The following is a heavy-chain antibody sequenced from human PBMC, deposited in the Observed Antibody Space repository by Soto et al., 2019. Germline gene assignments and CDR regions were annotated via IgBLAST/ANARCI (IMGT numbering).Heavy chain of an antibody. CDR1: GDSPFNLYYF. CDR2: IYKTATT. V-gene: IGHV4-30-4*01. J-gene: IGHJ6*02. D-gene: IGHD6-13*01. CDR3: AIDSFIAAQYFYYGMDV. Sequence: PSETLPLTGSVSGDSPFNLYYFWAWIRQPPGQGLEYIGYIYKTATTYYNPSFESPVASSVDTSKSQFSLNVTSVTAADTAVYYCAIDSFIAAQYFYYGMDVWGQGTTVTVSS.